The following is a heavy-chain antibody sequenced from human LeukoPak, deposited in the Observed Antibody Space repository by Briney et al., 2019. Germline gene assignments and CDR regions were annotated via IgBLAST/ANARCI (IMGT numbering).Heavy chain of an antibody. V-gene: IGHV6-1*01. Sequence: SQTLSLTCAISGDSVSSDSAAWNWIRQSPSRGLEWLGRTYYRSKWYKDYAVSVKSRIPIHPDTSKNQFSLQLHSVTPEDTAVYYCARDLFRTTAVYYFDYWGQGTLVTVSS. CDR2: TYYRSKWYK. D-gene: IGHD4-17*01. CDR3: ARDLFRTTAVYYFDY. J-gene: IGHJ4*02. CDR1: GDSVSSDSAA.